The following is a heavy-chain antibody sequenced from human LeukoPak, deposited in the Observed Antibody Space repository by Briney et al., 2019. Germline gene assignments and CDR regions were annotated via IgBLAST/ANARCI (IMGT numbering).Heavy chain of an antibody. Sequence: PGGSLRLSCAASGFSFSAYYMSWLRQAPGKGLEWVSYISSSSSNINYADSVKGRFTISRDNAKNSLYLQMNSLRAEDTAVYYYARGSSSSWLWGQRTLVTV. CDR3: ARGSSSSWL. D-gene: IGHD6-13*01. CDR2: ISSSSSNI. J-gene: IGHJ4*02. V-gene: IGHV3-11*05. CDR1: GFSFSAYY.